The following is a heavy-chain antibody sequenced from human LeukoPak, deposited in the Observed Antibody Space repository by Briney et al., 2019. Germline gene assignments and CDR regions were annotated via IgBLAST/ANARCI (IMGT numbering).Heavy chain of an antibody. CDR3: AKDGGASGSYPEVYYYYYMDV. Sequence: PGGSLRLSCAASGFTFSSYGMHWVRQAPGKGLEWVAIIRYDGSNKYYADSVKGRFTISRDNSKNTLYLQMNSLRAEDTAVYYCAKDGGASGSYPEVYYYYYMDVWGKGTTVTVSS. CDR2: IRYDGSNK. V-gene: IGHV3-30*02. J-gene: IGHJ6*03. CDR1: GFTFSSYG. D-gene: IGHD1-26*01.